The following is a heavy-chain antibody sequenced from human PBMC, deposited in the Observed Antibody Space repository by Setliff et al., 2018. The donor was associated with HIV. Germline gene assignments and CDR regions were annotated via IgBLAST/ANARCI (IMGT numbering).Heavy chain of an antibody. D-gene: IGHD2-15*01. CDR1: GFTFSSYS. J-gene: IGHJ2*01. CDR2: ISSSSSYI. V-gene: IGHV3-21*01. CDR3: ARDIATTWGIVVVVAAPDFDL. Sequence: LRLSCAASGFTFSSYSMNWVRQAPGKGLEWVSSISSSSSYIYYADSVKGRFTISRDNAKNSLYLQMNSLRAEDTAVYYCARDIATTWGIVVVVAAPDFDLWGRGTLVTVSS.